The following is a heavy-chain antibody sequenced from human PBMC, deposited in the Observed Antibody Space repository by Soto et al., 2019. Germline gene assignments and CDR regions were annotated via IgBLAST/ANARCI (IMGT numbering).Heavy chain of an antibody. CDR1: GYTFSSYV. D-gene: IGHD2-15*01. CDR3: ARGIATGQLDP. V-gene: IGHV1-3*01. Sequence: ASVKVSCKSSGYTFSSYVIIWVRQAPGQRLEWMGWINPDNGNTKSSQKFQDRVIITRDTSASTAYMDLSSLRSEDTAVYYCARGIATGQLDPWGQGTLVNVSS. CDR2: INPDNGNT. J-gene: IGHJ5*02.